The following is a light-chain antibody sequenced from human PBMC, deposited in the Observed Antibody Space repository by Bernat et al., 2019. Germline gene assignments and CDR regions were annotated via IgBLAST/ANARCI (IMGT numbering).Light chain of an antibody. CDR3: QQRSNRIT. CDR1: QTISTF. CDR2: DAS. V-gene: IGKV3-11*01. Sequence: EVVLTQSPATLSLSPGESATLSCKASQTISTFLAWYQHRPVQSPRLLIYDASTRASGIPARFSGSGSGTDLTISISSLAPEDFAVYYCQQRSNRITFGGGTKVEIK. J-gene: IGKJ4*01.